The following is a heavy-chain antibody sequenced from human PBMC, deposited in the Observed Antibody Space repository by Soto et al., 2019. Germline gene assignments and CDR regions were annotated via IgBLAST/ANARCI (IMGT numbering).Heavy chain of an antibody. CDR2: IHHSGST. V-gene: IGHV4-34*01. D-gene: IGHD2-2*01. Sequence: SETLSLTCAVYGGSFSGYYWSWIRQPPGKGLEWIGEIHHSGSTHYNPSLTSRVTISVDTSKNQFSPKLSPVTADDTSVYYCARDYCSSTSCPRRGNWFDPWGQGTLVTVSS. J-gene: IGHJ5*02. CDR1: GGSFSGYY. CDR3: ARDYCSSTSCPRRGNWFDP.